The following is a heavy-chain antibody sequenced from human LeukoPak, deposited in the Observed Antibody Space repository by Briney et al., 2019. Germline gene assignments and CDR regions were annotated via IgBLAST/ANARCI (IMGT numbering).Heavy chain of an antibody. V-gene: IGHV3-7*01. Sequence: PGGSLRLSCAASGLTFSSYWMSWVRQAPGKGLEWVANIKQDGSEKYYVDSVKGRFTISRDNAKNSLYLQMNSLRAEDTAVYYCARVITVYNVYEEVAEYFQYWGQGTLVTVSS. J-gene: IGHJ1*01. D-gene: IGHD5/OR15-5a*01. CDR2: IKQDGSEK. CDR3: ARVITVYNVYEEVAEYFQY. CDR1: GLTFSSYW.